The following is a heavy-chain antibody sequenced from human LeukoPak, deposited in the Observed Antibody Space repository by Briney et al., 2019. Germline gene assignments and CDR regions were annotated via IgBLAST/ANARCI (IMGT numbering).Heavy chain of an antibody. Sequence: GGSLRLSCVASGFTFSTYYMSWVRQAPGKGLEWVANIKQDGSEKYYVDSVKGRFTIPRDNAKNSLYLQMNSLRAEDTAVYYCARDFGVSGYNGGDYWGQGTLVTVSS. CDR1: GFTFSTYY. V-gene: IGHV3-7*01. CDR2: IKQDGSEK. D-gene: IGHD5-24*01. J-gene: IGHJ4*02. CDR3: ARDFGVSGYNGGDY.